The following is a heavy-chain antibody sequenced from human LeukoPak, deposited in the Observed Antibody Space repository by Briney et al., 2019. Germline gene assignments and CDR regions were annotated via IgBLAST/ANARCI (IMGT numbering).Heavy chain of an antibody. CDR1: GYSFSTHD. D-gene: IGHD3-10*01. J-gene: IGHJ6*02. CDR2: VNPNSGNT. Sequence: ASVKVSCKASGYSFSTHDINWVRQATGQGLEYMGWVNPNSGNTGYAQNFQGRVTMTRDTSTTAAYMELSNLRSDDTAVYYCARGGTMVRGVNALGNYGMDVWGQGTTVTVSS. V-gene: IGHV1-8*01. CDR3: ARGGTMVRGVNALGNYGMDV.